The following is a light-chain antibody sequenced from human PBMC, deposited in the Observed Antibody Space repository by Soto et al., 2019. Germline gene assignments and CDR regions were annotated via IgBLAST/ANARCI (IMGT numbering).Light chain of an antibody. V-gene: IGKV1-39*01. CDR1: QSISSY. CDR3: QQSYSTPRLT. Sequence: DIPMTQSPSSLSASVGDRVTITCRASQSISSYLNWYQQKPGKAPKLLIYAASILQSGVPSRFSGCRSGTDFTLTISSLQPEDFATYYCQQSYSTPRLTFGGGTKVEIK. J-gene: IGKJ4*01. CDR2: AAS.